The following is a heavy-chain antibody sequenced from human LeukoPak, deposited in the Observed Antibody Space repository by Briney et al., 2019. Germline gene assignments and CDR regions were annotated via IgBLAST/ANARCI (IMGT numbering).Heavy chain of an antibody. CDR3: AGIELATTKFAH. CDR2: ISHTGST. Sequence: PSETLSLTCTVYGGSFSAYCWTWIRQPPGKGLEWIGEISHTGSTNYNPSLKSRVTISVDSSQIQFSLKVRSVTAADTAVYYCAGIELATTKFAHWGQGTLVAVSS. D-gene: IGHD5-24*01. V-gene: IGHV4-34*01. J-gene: IGHJ4*02. CDR1: GGSFSAYC.